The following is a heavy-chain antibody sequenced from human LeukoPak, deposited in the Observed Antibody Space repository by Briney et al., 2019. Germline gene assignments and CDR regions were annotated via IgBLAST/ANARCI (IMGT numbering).Heavy chain of an antibody. CDR2: IYSDGST. Sequence: GGSLRLSCAVSGFIVSSNYMTWVRQAPGKGLEWVSIIYSDGSTYYADSVRGRFTISRDISKNTLPLQMNNLRAEDTAVYHCARGGYRFGYAAYWGQGSLVTVSS. V-gene: IGHV3-53*01. CDR1: GFIVSSNY. D-gene: IGHD5-18*01. CDR3: ARGGYRFGYAAY. J-gene: IGHJ4*02.